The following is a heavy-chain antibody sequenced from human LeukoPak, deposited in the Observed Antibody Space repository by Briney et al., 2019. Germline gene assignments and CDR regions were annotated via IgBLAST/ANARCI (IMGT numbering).Heavy chain of an antibody. Sequence: ASVKVSCKASGYTFTSYYMHWVRQAPGQGLEWMGWISAYNGNTNYAQKLQGRVTMTTDTSTSTAYMELRSLRSDDTAVYYCARDVSAYGYCSGGSCSSLLPFDYWGQGTLVTVSS. D-gene: IGHD2-15*01. CDR1: GYTFTSYY. CDR2: ISAYNGNT. J-gene: IGHJ4*02. V-gene: IGHV1-18*04. CDR3: ARDVSAYGYCSGGSCSSLLPFDY.